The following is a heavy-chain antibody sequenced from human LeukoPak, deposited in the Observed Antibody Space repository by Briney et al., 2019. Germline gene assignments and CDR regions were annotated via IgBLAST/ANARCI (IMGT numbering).Heavy chain of an antibody. CDR2: IKSKTDGGTT. J-gene: IGHJ5*02. CDR1: GFTFSNAW. CDR3: TRDPRGIVVVVAWFDP. D-gene: IGHD2-15*01. Sequence: GGSLRLSCAASGFTFSNAWMSWVRQAPGKGLEWVGRIKSKTDGGTTDYAAPVKGRFTISRDDSKSIAYLQMNSLKTEDTAVYYCTRDPRGIVVVVAWFDPWGQGTLVTVSS. V-gene: IGHV3-15*01.